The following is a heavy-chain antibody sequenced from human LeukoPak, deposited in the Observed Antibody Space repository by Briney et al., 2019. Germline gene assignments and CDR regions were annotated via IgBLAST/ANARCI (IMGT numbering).Heavy chain of an antibody. D-gene: IGHD1-26*01. J-gene: IGHJ4*02. V-gene: IGHV3-48*03. Sequence: GGSLRLSCAASGFTFSSYEMNWVRQAPGKGLEWVSYISSSGSTIYYADSVKGRFTISRDNAKSSLYLQMNSLRAEDTAVYYCARVGRYSGSQDYWGQGTLVTVSS. CDR3: ARVGRYSGSQDY. CDR2: ISSSGSTI. CDR1: GFTFSSYE.